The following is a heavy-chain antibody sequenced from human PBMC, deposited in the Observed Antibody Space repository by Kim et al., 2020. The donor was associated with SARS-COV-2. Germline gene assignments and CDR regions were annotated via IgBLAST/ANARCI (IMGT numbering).Heavy chain of an antibody. CDR3: ARSGRITIMVVVIKNGFVWFDP. CDR1: GGSISSSSYY. J-gene: IGHJ5*02. V-gene: IGHV4-39*01. D-gene: IGHD3-22*01. CDR2: IYYSGST. Sequence: SETLSLTCTVSGGSISSSSYYWGWIRQPTGKGLEWIGSIYYSGSTYDNPSLKSRPTISVYTSKNQFSLTLSSVTAVDTAVYYCARSGRITIMVVVIKNGFVWFDPWGQGTLVTVSS.